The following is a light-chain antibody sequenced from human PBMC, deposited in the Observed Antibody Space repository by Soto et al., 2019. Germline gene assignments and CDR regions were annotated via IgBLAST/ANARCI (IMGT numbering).Light chain of an antibody. J-gene: IGKJ4*01. Sequence: ESVLTQSPGTLSLSPGERATLSCRASQSVSSSYLAWYQQKPGQAPRLLIYGASSRATGIQDRFSCSGSGTEFTITISRLEPEDFAVYYCLQYGSTPLTFGGGTKVEIK. CDR2: GAS. V-gene: IGKV3-20*01. CDR1: QSVSSSY. CDR3: LQYGSTPLT.